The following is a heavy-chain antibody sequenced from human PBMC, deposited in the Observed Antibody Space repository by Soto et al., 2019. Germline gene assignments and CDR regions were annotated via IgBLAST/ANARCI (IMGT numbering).Heavy chain of an antibody. D-gene: IGHD3-10*01. CDR2: IHNSGTT. J-gene: IGHJ6*02. Sequence: QVQLQESGPGLVKPSQTLSLTCTVSGASISSSVYYWSWIRQHPGKGLEWIGYIHNSGTTYNNPSLESRLIISGDNSKNQFSLRLSSVTAADTAVYYCAHSLRSFYYSGLDVWGQGTTVTVSS. CDR3: AHSLRSFYYSGLDV. V-gene: IGHV4-31*03. CDR1: GASISSSVYY.